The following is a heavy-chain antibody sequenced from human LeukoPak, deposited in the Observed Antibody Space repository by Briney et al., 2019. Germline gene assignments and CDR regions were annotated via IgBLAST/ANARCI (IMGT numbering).Heavy chain of an antibody. Sequence: ASVKVSCKASGYTFTGYYMHWVRQAPGQGLEWMGRINPNSGGTNYAQKFQGRVTMTRDTSISTAYMELSRLRSDDTAVYYCARLIDVVVPAAIHGWFDPWGQGTLVTVSS. J-gene: IGHJ5*02. CDR2: INPNSGGT. V-gene: IGHV1-2*06. CDR3: ARLIDVVVPAAIHGWFDP. D-gene: IGHD2-2*02. CDR1: GYTFTGYY.